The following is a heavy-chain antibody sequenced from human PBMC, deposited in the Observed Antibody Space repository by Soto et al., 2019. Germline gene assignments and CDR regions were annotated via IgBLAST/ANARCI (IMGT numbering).Heavy chain of an antibody. Sequence: GESLKISCKGSGYSFTSYWISWVRQMPGKGLEWMGRIDPSDSYTNYSPSFQGHVTISADKSISTAYLQWSSLKASDTAMYYCARHNDIVVVPAAPGYGMDVWGQGTPVTVSS. CDR1: GYSFTSYW. D-gene: IGHD2-2*01. CDR3: ARHNDIVVVPAAPGYGMDV. CDR2: IDPSDSYT. V-gene: IGHV5-10-1*01. J-gene: IGHJ6*02.